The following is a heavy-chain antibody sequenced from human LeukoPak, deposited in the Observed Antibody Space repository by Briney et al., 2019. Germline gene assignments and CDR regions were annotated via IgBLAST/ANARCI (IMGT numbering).Heavy chain of an antibody. CDR3: TRGYDHFDY. CDR2: IHGGGTT. D-gene: IGHD2-2*01. CDR1: GFTVSINY. V-gene: IGHV3-66*02. Sequence: GGSLRLSCAVSGFTVSINYMSWVRQAPGKGLEWVAVIHGGGTTDYADFVKGRLTISRDKSKNTLYLQMNGLRPEDTAVYYCTRGYDHFDYWGQGTLVAVSS. J-gene: IGHJ4*02.